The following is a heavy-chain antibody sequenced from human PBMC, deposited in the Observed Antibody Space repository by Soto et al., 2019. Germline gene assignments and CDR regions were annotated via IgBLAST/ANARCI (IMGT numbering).Heavy chain of an antibody. J-gene: IGHJ6*02. CDR1: GFTFISYS. CDR3: ARDLYDFWSGRPLYGMDV. CDR2: ISSSSSYI. V-gene: IGHV3-21*01. Sequence: GGSLRLSCAASGFTFISYSMNWVRQAPGKGLEWVSSISSSSSYIYYADSVKGRFTISRDNAKNSLYLQMNSLRAEDTAVYYCARDLYDFWSGRPLYGMDVWGQGTTVTVSS. D-gene: IGHD3-3*01.